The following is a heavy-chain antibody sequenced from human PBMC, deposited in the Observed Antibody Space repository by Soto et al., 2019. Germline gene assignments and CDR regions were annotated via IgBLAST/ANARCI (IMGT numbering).Heavy chain of an antibody. CDR2: IKGDGSAK. Sequence: EVQLVESGGGLVQPGGSLRLSCAASGFAFGSSWMTWVRQAPGKGLEWVANIKGDGSAKSYLDSVRGRFTVSRDNAENSLFLQMNILGAEDTALYYCARDVSPGSGGYYLDAFDIWGQGKMVTV. CDR1: GFAFGSSW. D-gene: IGHD6-25*01. J-gene: IGHJ3*02. V-gene: IGHV3-7*05. CDR3: ARDVSPGSGGYYLDAFDI.